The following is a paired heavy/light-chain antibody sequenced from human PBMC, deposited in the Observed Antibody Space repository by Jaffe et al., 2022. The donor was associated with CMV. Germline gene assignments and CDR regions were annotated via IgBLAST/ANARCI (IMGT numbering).Light chain of an antibody. V-gene: IGKV3-11*01. Sequence: EIVLTQSPATLSLSPGERATLSCRASQSVSRFLAWYQQKPGQAPRLLVYDASNRATGIPARFSGSGSGTDFTLTISSLEPEDFAVYYCQQRSNWPLTFGGGTKVEIK. CDR2: DAS. CDR1: QSVSRF. CDR3: QQRSNWPLT. J-gene: IGKJ4*01.
Heavy chain of an antibody. CDR1: GFIFGNYW. D-gene: IGHD5-18*01. CDR2: VKQDGSDE. Sequence: EVQLVGSGGGLVQPGGSLRLSCAASGFIFGNYWMSWVRQAPGKGLEWVASVKQDGSDEYYVDSVKGRFTISRDNAKNSLYLQMNNLRAEDTAVYSCAKGATGGYGTTWFDPWGQGTLVTVSS. CDR3: AKGATGGYGTTWFDP. V-gene: IGHV3-7*01. J-gene: IGHJ5*02.